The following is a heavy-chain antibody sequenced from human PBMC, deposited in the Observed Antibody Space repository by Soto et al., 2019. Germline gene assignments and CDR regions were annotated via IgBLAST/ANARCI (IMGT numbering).Heavy chain of an antibody. CDR3: ARAPSGSPVAVYYFDY. J-gene: IGHJ4*02. D-gene: IGHD1-26*01. CDR1: GGSISSGGYS. CDR2: IYHSGST. V-gene: IGHV4-30-2*01. Sequence: SETLSLTCAVSGGSISSGGYSWSWIRQPPGKGLEWIGYIYHSGSTYYNPSLKSRVTISVDRSKNQFSLKLSSVTAADTAVYYCARAPSGSPVAVYYFDYWGQGTLVTVSS.